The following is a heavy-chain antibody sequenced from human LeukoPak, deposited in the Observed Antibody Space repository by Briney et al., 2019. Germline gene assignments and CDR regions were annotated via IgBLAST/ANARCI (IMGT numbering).Heavy chain of an antibody. CDR3: ARDTPGGPAAISYYFDY. V-gene: IGHV1-46*01. Sequence: GASVKVSCTASGYTFTSYYMHWVRQAPGQGLEWMGIINPSGGSTSYAQKFQGRVTITRDTSTSTVYMELSSLRSEDTAVYYCARDTPGGPAAISYYFDYWGQGTLVTVSS. CDR1: GYTFTSYY. J-gene: IGHJ4*02. D-gene: IGHD2-2*02. CDR2: INPSGGST.